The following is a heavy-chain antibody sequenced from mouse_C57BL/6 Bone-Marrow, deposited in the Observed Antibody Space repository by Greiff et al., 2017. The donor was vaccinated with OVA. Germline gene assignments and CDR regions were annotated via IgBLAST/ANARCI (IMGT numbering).Heavy chain of an antibody. CDR1: GYTFTNYW. V-gene: IGHV1-63*01. CDR2: IYPGGGYT. J-gene: IGHJ2*01. CDR3: ERSDGYYLKY. D-gene: IGHD2-3*01. Sequence: QVQLQQSGAELVRPGTSVKMSCKASGYTFTNYWIGWAKQRPGHGLEWIGDIYPGGGYTNYNEKFKGKATLTADKSSSTAYMQFSSLTSEDSAIYYCERSDGYYLKYWAQGTTLTVSS.